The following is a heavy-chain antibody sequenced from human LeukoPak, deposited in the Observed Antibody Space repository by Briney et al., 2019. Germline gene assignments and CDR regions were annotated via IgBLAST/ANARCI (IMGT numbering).Heavy chain of an antibody. CDR2: INSDGSST. V-gene: IGHV3-74*01. CDR3: AKGGVDYYDSEGYFDY. CDR1: GFTFSSYW. Sequence: GGSLRLSCAASGFTFSSYWMHWVRQAPGKGLVWVSRINSDGSSTSYADSVKGRFTISRDNAKNTLYLQMNSLRAEDTALYYCAKGGVDYYDSEGYFDYWGQGTLVTVSS. J-gene: IGHJ4*02. D-gene: IGHD3-22*01.